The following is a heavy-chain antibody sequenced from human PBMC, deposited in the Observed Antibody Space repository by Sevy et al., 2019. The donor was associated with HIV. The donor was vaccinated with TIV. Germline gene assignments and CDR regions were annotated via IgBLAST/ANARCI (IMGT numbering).Heavy chain of an antibody. J-gene: IGHJ4*02. V-gene: IGHV4-39*01. Sequence: SETLSLTCSVSRGSITSNNYYWGWIRQPPGKGLEWIGNIYHSGNTYYNPSLKSRVTVSVDTSRSHFSLKVTSVAASDTAVYFCASQPGYRSTYYGFSLSRTFDSWGPGTLVTVSS. CDR3: ASQPGYRSTYYGFSLSRTFDS. D-gene: IGHD6-19*01. CDR1: RGSITSNNYY. CDR2: IYHSGNT.